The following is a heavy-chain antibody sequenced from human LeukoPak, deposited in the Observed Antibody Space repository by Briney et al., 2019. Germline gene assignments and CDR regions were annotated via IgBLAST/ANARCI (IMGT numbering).Heavy chain of an antibody. CDR1: GFTFSSYA. CDR3: ARDRGDQLGFDY. Sequence: LRLSCAASGFTFSSYAMSWVRQPPGKGLEWIGYIYYSGSTYYNPSLKSRVTISVDTSKNQFSLKLSSVTAADTAVYYCARDRGDQLGFDYWGQGTLVTVSS. V-gene: IGHV4-30-4*08. CDR2: IYYSGST. J-gene: IGHJ4*02. D-gene: IGHD7-27*01.